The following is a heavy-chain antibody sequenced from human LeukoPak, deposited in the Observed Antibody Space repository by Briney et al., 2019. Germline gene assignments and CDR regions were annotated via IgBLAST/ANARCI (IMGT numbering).Heavy chain of an antibody. J-gene: IGHJ4*02. V-gene: IGHV4-59*01. CDR2: IYYSGST. D-gene: IGHD7-27*01. CDR3: ASLLGTDFDY. CDR1: GGSITSYY. Sequence: SETLSLTCTVSGGSITSYYWSWIRQPPGKGLEWIGYIYYSGSTNYNPSLKSRVTISVDTSKNQFSLKLSSVTAADTAVYYCASLLGTDFDYWGQGTLVTVSS.